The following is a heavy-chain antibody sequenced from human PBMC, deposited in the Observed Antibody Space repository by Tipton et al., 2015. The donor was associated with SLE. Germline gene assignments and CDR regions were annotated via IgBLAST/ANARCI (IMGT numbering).Heavy chain of an antibody. CDR2: IDISGST. CDR3: ARDPGVVGWVNDAFDI. D-gene: IGHD2-15*01. V-gene: IGHV4-61*02. CDR1: GGSISSGSYS. Sequence: TLSLTCTVSGGSISSGSYSWSWIRQPAGKGLEWIGRIDISGSTKYNPSLKSRVTISVDTSKNQFSLKLSSVTAADTAVYYCARDPGVVGWVNDAFDIWGQGTMVTVSS. J-gene: IGHJ3*02.